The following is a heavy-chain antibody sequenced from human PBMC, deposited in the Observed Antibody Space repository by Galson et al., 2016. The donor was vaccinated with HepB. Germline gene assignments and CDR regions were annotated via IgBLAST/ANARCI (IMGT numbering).Heavy chain of an antibody. J-gene: IGHJ4*02. CDR1: GFPFTTYA. V-gene: IGHV3-23*01. D-gene: IGHD1-14*01. CDR2: ISNKRGSP. Sequence: SLRLSCAASGFPFTTYAMSWVRQAPGKGLEWVSHISNKRGSPFYADSVKGRFTISRDNSQNILYLQMNNLRVEDTALYFCAKSQGWAGDFDYWGQGTLVTVSS. CDR3: AKSQGWAGDFDY.